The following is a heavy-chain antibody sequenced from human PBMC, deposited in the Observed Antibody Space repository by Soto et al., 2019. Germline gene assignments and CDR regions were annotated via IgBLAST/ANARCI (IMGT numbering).Heavy chain of an antibody. CDR1: GGSISNYY. J-gene: IGHJ5*02. Sequence: QVQLQESGPGLVKPSETLSLTCTVSGGSISNYYWSWIRQPPGKGLEWIGYIYYSGTQYNPSLKKHFPTSLDPATHPFSLKLGSVTAADTAIYCCAKASLPGRTYGDYVSWFDHWGQGTLVTVSS. CDR2: IYYSGT. CDR3: AKASLPGRTYGDYVSWFDH. V-gene: IGHV4-59*13. D-gene: IGHD4-17*01.